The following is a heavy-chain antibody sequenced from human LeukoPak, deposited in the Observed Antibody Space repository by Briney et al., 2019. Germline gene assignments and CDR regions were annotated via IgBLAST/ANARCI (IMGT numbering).Heavy chain of an antibody. V-gene: IGHV1-2*06. CDR1: GYTFTGYY. CDR2: INPNSGGT. D-gene: IGHD6-6*01. Sequence: GASVKVSCRASGYTFTGYYMHWVRQAPGQGLEWMGRINPNSGGTNYAQKFQGRVIMTRDTSISTAYMELSRLRFDDTAVYYCARDEYSTSSGGSWGQGTLVTVSS. CDR3: ARDEYSTSSGGS. J-gene: IGHJ5*02.